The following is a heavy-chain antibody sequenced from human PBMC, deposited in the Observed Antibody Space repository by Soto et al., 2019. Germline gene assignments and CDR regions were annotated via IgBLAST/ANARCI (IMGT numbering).Heavy chain of an antibody. D-gene: IGHD2-2*01. CDR2: ISAYNGNT. V-gene: IGHV1-18*01. J-gene: IGHJ4*02. Sequence: ASVKVSCKASGYTFTSYGISWVRQVPGQGLEWVGWISAYNGNTNYTQKLQGRVTMTTDTSASTAYMELTSLRSDDTAVYYCARGCRSTSCYVDYWGQGTLVTVSS. CDR3: ARGCRSTSCYVDY. CDR1: GYTFTSYG.